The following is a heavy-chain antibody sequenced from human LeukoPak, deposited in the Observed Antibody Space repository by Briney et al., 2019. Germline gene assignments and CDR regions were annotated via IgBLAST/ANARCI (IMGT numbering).Heavy chain of an antibody. J-gene: IGHJ4*02. CDR1: GYTFTSYY. CDR3: ARAAGLVMESHYFDY. Sequence: ASVKVSCKASGYTFTSYYMHWVRQAPGQGLEWMGIINPSGGSTSYAQKFQGRVTMTRDTSTSTVYMELSSLRSEDTAVYYCARAAGLVMESHYFDYWGQGTLVTVSS. D-gene: IGHD3-9*01. V-gene: IGHV1-46*01. CDR2: INPSGGST.